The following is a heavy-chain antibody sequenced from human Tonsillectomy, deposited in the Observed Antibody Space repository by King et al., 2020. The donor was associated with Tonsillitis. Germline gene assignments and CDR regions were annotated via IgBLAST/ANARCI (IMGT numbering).Heavy chain of an antibody. CDR1: GFTFSSSA. V-gene: IGHV3-23*04. CDR2: ISGSGGST. J-gene: IGHJ4*02. CDR3: AKVVSTARVYYFDY. Sequence: VQLVESGGGLVQPGGSLRLSCAASGFTFSSSAMAWVRQAPGKGLEWVSGISGSGGSTYYADSVKGRFTISRDNSKNTLYLQMNILGAEDTALYYCAKVVSTARVYYFDYWGQGTLVTVSS. D-gene: IGHD5-18*01.